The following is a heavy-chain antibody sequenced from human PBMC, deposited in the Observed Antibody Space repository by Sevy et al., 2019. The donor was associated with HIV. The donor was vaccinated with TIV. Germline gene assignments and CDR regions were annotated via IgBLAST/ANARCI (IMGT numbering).Heavy chain of an antibody. CDR1: GYTFTFYD. CDR3: ARGASLYSSSIIEYDY. J-gene: IGHJ4*02. Sequence: ASVKVSCKASGYTFTFYDINWVRQATGQGLEWVGWMNPNSGNRGYAQKFQGRVTMTRNTSISTAYMELSSLGSEDTAVFYCARGASLYSSSIIEYDYWGQGTLVTVSS. V-gene: IGHV1-8*01. D-gene: IGHD6-6*01. CDR2: MNPNSGNR.